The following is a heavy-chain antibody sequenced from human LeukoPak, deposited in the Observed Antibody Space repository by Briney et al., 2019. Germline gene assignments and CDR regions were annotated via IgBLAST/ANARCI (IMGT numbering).Heavy chain of an antibody. CDR2: ISGNGGGA. J-gene: IGHJ4*02. Sequence: GGSLRLSCAASGFTFSNYAMSWVRHAPGKGLEWVSAISGNGGGAYYADSVEGRFTISRDNSKNTLYLQMNSLRAEDTAVYYCAKGTKVIVVDNYFDYWGQGTLVTVSS. CDR3: AKGTKVIVVDNYFDY. V-gene: IGHV3-23*01. CDR1: GFTFSNYA. D-gene: IGHD3-22*01.